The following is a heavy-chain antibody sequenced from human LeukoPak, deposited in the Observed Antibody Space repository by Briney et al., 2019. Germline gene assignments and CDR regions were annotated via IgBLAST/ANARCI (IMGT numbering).Heavy chain of an antibody. J-gene: IGHJ4*02. Sequence: SETLSLTCTVSDGSISSHYWSWIRQPPGKGLEWIGYIYYSGSTNYNPSLKSRVTISLDTSKNQFSLKLSSVTAADTAVYYCARGQGTVTTHWGQGTLVTVSS. CDR2: IYYSGST. V-gene: IGHV4-59*11. CDR1: DGSISSHY. D-gene: IGHD4-17*01. CDR3: ARGQGTVTTH.